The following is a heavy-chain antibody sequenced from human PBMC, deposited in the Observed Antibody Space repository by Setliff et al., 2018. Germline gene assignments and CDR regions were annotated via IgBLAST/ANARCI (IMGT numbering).Heavy chain of an antibody. CDR1: GGSISSGSYY. Sequence: ASETLSLTCSVSGGSISSGSYYWGWIRQSPGKGLEWIGSMYYSGSTYYNPSLKGRVTLSVGTTKNQFSLKLTSMTAADTAVYFCARHLLVQGTYHFDYWGQGSPVTVSS. D-gene: IGHD3-10*01. J-gene: IGHJ4*02. V-gene: IGHV4-39*01. CDR2: MYYSGST. CDR3: ARHLLVQGTYHFDY.